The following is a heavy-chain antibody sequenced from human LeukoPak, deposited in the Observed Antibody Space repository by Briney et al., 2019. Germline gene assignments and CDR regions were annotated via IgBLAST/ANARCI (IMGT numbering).Heavy chain of an antibody. D-gene: IGHD3-3*01. CDR2: INAGNGNT. Sequence: ASVKVSCKASGYTFTSYGISWVRQAPGQRLEWMGWINAGNGNTKYSQKFQGRVTITRDTSASTAYMELSSLRSEDTAVYYCARTYYDFWSGYYGDGGAFDIWGQGTMVTVSS. CDR3: ARTYYDFWSGYYGDGGAFDI. J-gene: IGHJ3*02. CDR1: GYTFTSYG. V-gene: IGHV1-3*01.